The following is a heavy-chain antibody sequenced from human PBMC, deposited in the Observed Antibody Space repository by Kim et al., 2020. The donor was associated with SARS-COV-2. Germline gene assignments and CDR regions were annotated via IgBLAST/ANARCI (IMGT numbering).Heavy chain of an antibody. J-gene: IGHJ6*02. V-gene: IGHV3-23*01. CDR3: AKFAGDQLLYDYYYYGMDV. Sequence: GGSLRLSCAASGFTFSSYAMSWVRQAPGKGLEWVSAISGSGGSTYYADSVKGRFTISRDNSKNTLYLQMNSLRAEDTAVYYCAKFAGDQLLYDYYYYGMDVWGQGTTVTVSS. CDR2: ISGSGGST. D-gene: IGHD2-2*02. CDR1: GFTFSSYA.